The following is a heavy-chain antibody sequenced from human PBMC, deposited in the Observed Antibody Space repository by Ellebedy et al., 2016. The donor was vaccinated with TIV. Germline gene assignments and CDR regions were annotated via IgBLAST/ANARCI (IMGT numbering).Heavy chain of an antibody. CDR2: ISSSSSYT. CDR3: ARARGGGYGDYYYYGMDV. D-gene: IGHD5-12*01. Sequence: GESLKISXAASGFTFSDYYMSWIRQAPGKGLEWVSYISSSSSYTNYADSVKGRFTISRDNAKNSLYLQMNSLRAEDTAVYYCARARGGGYGDYYYYGMDVWGQGTTVAVSS. CDR1: GFTFSDYY. J-gene: IGHJ6*02. V-gene: IGHV3-11*06.